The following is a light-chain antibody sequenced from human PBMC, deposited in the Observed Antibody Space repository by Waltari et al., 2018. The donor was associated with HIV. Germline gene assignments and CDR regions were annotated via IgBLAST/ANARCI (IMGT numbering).Light chain of an antibody. CDR1: SFNIGSNY. CDR3: GTWDNSLRAGV. CDR2: NTN. J-gene: IGLJ2*01. Sequence: QAVLTQPPSVSAAPGQKVSISCSGNSFNIGSNYVSWYQQLPGRAPKLLIYNTNGRPSGIPYRFSGSVSDTSATLGITGRQTGDEADYYCGTWDNSLRAGVFGGGTKLTVL. V-gene: IGLV1-51*01.